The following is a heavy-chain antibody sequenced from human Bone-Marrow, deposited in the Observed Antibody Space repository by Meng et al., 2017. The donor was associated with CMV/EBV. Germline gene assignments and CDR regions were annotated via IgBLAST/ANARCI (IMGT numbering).Heavy chain of an antibody. D-gene: IGHD2-2*02. CDR3: ARAHCSSTSCYRWGFDY. V-gene: IGHV3-48*03. CDR2: ISSSGSTI. CDR1: GFTFSGSA. Sequence: GESLKISCAASGFTFSGSAMHWVRQASGKGLEWVSYISSSGSTIYYADSVKGRFTISRDNAKNSLYLQMNSLRAEDTAVYYCARAHCSSTSCYRWGFDYWGQGTLVTVSS. J-gene: IGHJ4*02.